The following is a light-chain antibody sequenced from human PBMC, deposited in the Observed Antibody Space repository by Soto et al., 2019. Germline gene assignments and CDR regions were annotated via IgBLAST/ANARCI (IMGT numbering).Light chain of an antibody. CDR1: NGHSSYA. V-gene: IGLV4-69*01. CDR2: LTGDGSH. CDR3: QTWGSGTHVV. J-gene: IGLJ2*01. Sequence: QSVLTQSPSASASLGASVKLTCTLSNGHSSYAIAWHQQQAEKGPRYLMKLTGDGSHSKGDGIPDRFSGSSSGAERYLTISSLQSEDEADYYCQTWGSGTHVVFGGGTKLTVL.